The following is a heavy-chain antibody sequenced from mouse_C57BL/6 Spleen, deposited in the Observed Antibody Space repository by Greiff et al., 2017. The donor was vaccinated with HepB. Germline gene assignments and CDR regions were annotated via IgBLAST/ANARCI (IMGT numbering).Heavy chain of an antibody. V-gene: IGHV14-2*01. CDR3: VRWLPYDFDY. J-gene: IGHJ2*01. D-gene: IGHD2-2*01. Sequence: EVQLQQSGAELVKPGASVKLSCTASGFNIKDYYMHWVKQRTEQGLERIGRIDPEDGEAKYAPKCQGKATITADLSSNTAYLQLSSLTSEDTAVYYCVRWLPYDFDYWGQGTTLTVSS. CDR1: GFNIKDYY. CDR2: IDPEDGEA.